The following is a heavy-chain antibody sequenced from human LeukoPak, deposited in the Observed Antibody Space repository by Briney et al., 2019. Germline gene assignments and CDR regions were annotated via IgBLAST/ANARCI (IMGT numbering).Heavy chain of an antibody. Sequence: AGGSLRLSCAASGFTFSSYGMHWVRQAAGKGLEWVAVISYDGSNKYYADSVKGRFTISRDNSKNTLYLQMNGLRAEDTAVYYCAKDDYGDYFDYWGQGTLVTVSS. CDR2: ISYDGSNK. V-gene: IGHV3-30*18. CDR1: GFTFSSYG. D-gene: IGHD4-17*01. J-gene: IGHJ4*02. CDR3: AKDDYGDYFDY.